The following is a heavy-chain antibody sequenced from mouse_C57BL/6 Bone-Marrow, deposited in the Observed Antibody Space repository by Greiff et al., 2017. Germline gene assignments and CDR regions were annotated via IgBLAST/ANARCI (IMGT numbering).Heavy chain of an antibody. Sequence: QVQLQQPGAELVKPGASVKLSCKASGYTFTSYWMHWVKQRPGQGLEWIGMIHPNSGSTYYNEQFKSKATLTVDKASSTAYMQLSSLTSEDSAVDYCATYSKAWFAYWGQGTLVTVSA. CDR1: GYTFTSYW. V-gene: IGHV1-64*01. CDR3: ATYSKAWFAY. D-gene: IGHD2-5*01. J-gene: IGHJ3*01. CDR2: IHPNSGST.